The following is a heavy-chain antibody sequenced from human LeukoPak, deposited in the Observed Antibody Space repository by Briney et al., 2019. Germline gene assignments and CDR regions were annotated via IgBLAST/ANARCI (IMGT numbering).Heavy chain of an antibody. J-gene: IGHJ4*02. CDR3: AKLSHIAVAGREYDY. D-gene: IGHD6-19*01. CDR1: GFTFSSYA. V-gene: IGHV3-23*01. CDR2: ISNSDGNT. Sequence: PGGSLRLSCAASGFTFSSYAMSWVRQAPGKGLEWVSTISNSDGNTYYADSVKGRFTISRDNSKNTLYLQMNSLRAEDTAVYYCAKLSHIAVAGREYDYWGQGTLVTVSS.